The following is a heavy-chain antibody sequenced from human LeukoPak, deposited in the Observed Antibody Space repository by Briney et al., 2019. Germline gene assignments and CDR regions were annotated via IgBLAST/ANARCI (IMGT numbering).Heavy chain of an antibody. CDR3: ARNHYSSTSCSDAFDI. V-gene: IGHV4-38-2*01. D-gene: IGHD2-2*01. J-gene: IGHJ3*02. CDR2: IYHSGST. Sequence: SETLSLTCAVSGYSISSCYYWGWLRQPPGKGLEWIGSIYHSGSTYYNQSLKSRVTISVDTSKNKFSLQLSSVTAADTAVYYCARNHYSSTSCSDAFDIWGQGTMVTVSS. CDR1: GYSISSCYY.